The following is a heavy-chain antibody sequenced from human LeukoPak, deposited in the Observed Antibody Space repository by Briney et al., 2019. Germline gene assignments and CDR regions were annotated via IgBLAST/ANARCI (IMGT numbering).Heavy chain of an antibody. Sequence: PGGSLRLSGAASGFTFSSYSMNWVRQAPGKGLEWVSSISSSSSYIYYADSVKGRFTISRDNAKNSLYLQMNSLRAEDTAVYYCARTIRGIAARGFDYWGQGTLVTVSS. V-gene: IGHV3-21*01. CDR3: ARTIRGIAARGFDY. J-gene: IGHJ4*02. D-gene: IGHD6-6*01. CDR1: GFTFSSYS. CDR2: ISSSSSYI.